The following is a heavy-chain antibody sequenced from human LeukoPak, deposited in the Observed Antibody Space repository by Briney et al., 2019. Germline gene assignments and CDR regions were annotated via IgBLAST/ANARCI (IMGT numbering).Heavy chain of an antibody. CDR1: GYTFTSYG. CDR3: ARGFTMVRGVISPYNWFDP. V-gene: IGHV1-18*01. Sequence: GASVKVSCKASGYTFTSYGISWVRQAPGQGLEWMGWISAYNGNTNYAQKLQGRVTMTTDTSTSTAYMELRSLRSDDTAVYYCARGFTMVRGVISPYNWFDPWGQGTLVTVSS. CDR2: ISAYNGNT. D-gene: IGHD3-10*01. J-gene: IGHJ5*02.